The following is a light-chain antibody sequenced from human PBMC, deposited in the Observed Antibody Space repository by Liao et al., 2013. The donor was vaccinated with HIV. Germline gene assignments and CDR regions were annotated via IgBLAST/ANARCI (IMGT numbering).Light chain of an antibody. CDR1: ALPNQY. J-gene: IGLJ3*02. CDR3: QVWVSSTGV. V-gene: IGLV3-25*02. CDR2: KDS. Sequence: SYELTQPPSVSVSPGQTARITCSGDALPNQYAYWYQQKTGQAPVVVIFKDSERPSGIPERFSGSNSGNTATLTISRAQAGDEADYYCQVWVSSTGVFGGGTKLTVL.